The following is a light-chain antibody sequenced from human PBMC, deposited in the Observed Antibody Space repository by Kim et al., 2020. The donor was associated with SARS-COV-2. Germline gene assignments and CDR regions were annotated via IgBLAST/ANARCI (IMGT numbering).Light chain of an antibody. Sequence: PPWYRATLSCGAWWCVGKNYLALYQPKPGQSPRLLIYGASGRATGIPDRFSGSESGTDFTLTIMRLGPEDFAVYYCQEYGRSPWAIGQGTTV. CDR3: QEYGRSPWA. J-gene: IGKJ1*01. V-gene: IGKV3-20*01. CDR1: WCVGKNY. CDR2: GAS.